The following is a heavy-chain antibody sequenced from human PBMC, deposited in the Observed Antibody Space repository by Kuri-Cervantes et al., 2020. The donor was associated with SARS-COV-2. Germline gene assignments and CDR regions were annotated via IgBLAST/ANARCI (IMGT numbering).Heavy chain of an antibody. D-gene: IGHD4-17*01. Sequence: ASVKVSCKASGYTFTSYGISWVRQAPGQGLEWMGWISAYNGNTNYAQKLQGRVTMTTDTSTSTAYMELRSLRSDDTAVYYCARDPTTTVTTVYYYYGMDVWGKGTTVTVSS. J-gene: IGHJ6*04. CDR1: GYTFTSYG. V-gene: IGHV1-18*01. CDR3: ARDPTTTVTTVYYYYGMDV. CDR2: ISAYNGNT.